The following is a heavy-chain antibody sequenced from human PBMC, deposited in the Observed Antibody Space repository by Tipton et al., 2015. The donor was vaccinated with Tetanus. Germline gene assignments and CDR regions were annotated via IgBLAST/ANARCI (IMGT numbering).Heavy chain of an antibody. CDR2: IFYSGST. J-gene: IGHJ4*02. V-gene: IGHV4-39*02. D-gene: IGHD3-3*01. CDR1: GGSMNTRTFY. CDR3: ARANFDSSKKGPFDS. Sequence: TLSLTCTVSGGSMNTRTFYWGWIRQSPGKGLEWIGSIFYSGSTYYNPSLRSRVSISVDTSKNQFSLTLKSVTAADTGVYFCARANFDSSKKGPFDSWGQGIPVIVS.